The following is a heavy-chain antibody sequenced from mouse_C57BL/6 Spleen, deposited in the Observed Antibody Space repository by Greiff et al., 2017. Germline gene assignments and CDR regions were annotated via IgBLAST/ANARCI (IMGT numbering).Heavy chain of an antibody. D-gene: IGHD2-4*01. CDR2: FDPNSGGT. J-gene: IGHJ3*01. V-gene: IGHV1-72*01. CDR3: AGGGLDYDEGVWFAY. Sequence: VQLQQPGAELVKPGASVKLSCKASGYTFTSFWMHWVKQRPGRGLEWIGRFDPNSGGTKYNEKFKGKATLTVDKPSSTAYMQLSSLTSEDSAVYYCAGGGLDYDEGVWFAYWGQGTLVTVSA. CDR1: GYTFTSFW.